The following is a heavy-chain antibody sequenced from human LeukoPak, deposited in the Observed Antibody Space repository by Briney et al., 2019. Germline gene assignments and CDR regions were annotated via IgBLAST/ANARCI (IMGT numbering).Heavy chain of an antibody. V-gene: IGHV1-18*01. J-gene: IGHJ4*02. Sequence: ASVKVSCKASGYTFTSYDINWVRQATGQGLEWMGWISAYNGNTNYAQKLQGRVTMTTDTSTSTAYMELRSLRSDDTAVYYCARSVAAAPEDYWGQGTLVTVSS. D-gene: IGHD6-13*01. CDR1: GYTFTSYD. CDR3: ARSVAAAPEDY. CDR2: ISAYNGNT.